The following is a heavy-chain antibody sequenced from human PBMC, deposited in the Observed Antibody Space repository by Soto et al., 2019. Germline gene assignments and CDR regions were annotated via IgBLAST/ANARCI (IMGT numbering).Heavy chain of an antibody. CDR3: ARMETFGSLNWFDP. V-gene: IGHV1-8*01. J-gene: IGHJ5*02. Sequence: SVNVTCKASGYSFTNNDVSWVRQATGQGLEWMGWMNPGSGDTGYAQKFQGRVTMTRDISIATAYMELSSLRSDDTAIYYCARMETFGSLNWFDPWGQGTLVTGS. CDR1: GYSFTNND. D-gene: IGHD3-16*01. CDR2: MNPGSGDT.